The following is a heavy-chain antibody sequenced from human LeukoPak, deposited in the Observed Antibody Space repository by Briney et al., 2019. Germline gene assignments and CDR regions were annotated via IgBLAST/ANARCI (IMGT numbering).Heavy chain of an antibody. D-gene: IGHD1-26*01. CDR2: ISSISSYI. Sequence: GGSLRLSCAASGFTFRSYSMNWVRQAPGKGLEWVSSISSISSYIYYADSVKGRFTVSRDNAKNSLYLQMDSLRAEDTAVYYCARDPSGTYYPRVSGALDIWGQGTMVTVSS. J-gene: IGHJ3*02. CDR1: GFTFRSYS. V-gene: IGHV3-21*01. CDR3: ARDPSGTYYPRVSGALDI.